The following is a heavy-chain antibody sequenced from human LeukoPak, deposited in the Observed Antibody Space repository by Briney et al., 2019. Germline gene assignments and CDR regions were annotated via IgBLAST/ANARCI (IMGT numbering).Heavy chain of an antibody. CDR3: AKESPIAVGTSADAFDI. J-gene: IGHJ3*02. CDR2: ISYDGSNK. CDR1: GFTFSSYG. V-gene: IGHV3-30*18. Sequence: PGGSLRLSCAASGFTFSSYGMHWVRQAPGKGLEWVAVISYDGSNKYYADSVKGRFTISRDNSKNTLYLQMNSLRAEDTAVYYCAKESPIAVGTSADAFDIWGQGTMVTVSS. D-gene: IGHD6-19*01.